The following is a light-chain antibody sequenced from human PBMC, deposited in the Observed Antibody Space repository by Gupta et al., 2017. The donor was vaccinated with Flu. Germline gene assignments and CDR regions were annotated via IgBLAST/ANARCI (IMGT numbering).Light chain of an antibody. J-gene: IGKJ1*01. CDR3: QQSYGTPWT. Sequence: GDRVTISCRTSQSISTYLNWYQQRPGKAPKLLIYAASTLQGGVPSRFSGSGSGTEFTLTISSLQYEDFATYYCQQSYGTPWTFGQGTRVEIK. V-gene: IGKV1-39*01. CDR2: AAS. CDR1: QSISTY.